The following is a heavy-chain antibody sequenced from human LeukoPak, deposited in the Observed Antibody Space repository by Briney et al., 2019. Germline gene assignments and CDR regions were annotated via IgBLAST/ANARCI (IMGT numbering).Heavy chain of an antibody. D-gene: IGHD2-8*01. J-gene: IGHJ5*02. CDR2: ISYSGST. CDR3: ARLFYTALRS. CDR1: GGSISSYY. V-gene: IGHV4-59*01. Sequence: SETLSLTCSVSGGSISSYYWSWIRQPPGKGLEWIGYISYSGSTNYNPSLKSRVTISVDTSKNQFSLKLSSVTAADTAVYYCARLFYTALRSWGQGTLVTVSS.